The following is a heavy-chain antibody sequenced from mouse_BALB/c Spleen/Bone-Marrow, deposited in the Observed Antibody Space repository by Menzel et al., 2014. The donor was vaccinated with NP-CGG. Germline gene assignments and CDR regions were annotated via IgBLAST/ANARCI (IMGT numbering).Heavy chain of an antibody. CDR2: INPYHGDT. CDR3: GRRNNYSSIDY. D-gene: IGHD1-3*01. CDR1: GYSFTSYY. Sequence: VQLQQSGPELVKPGASVKLSCKASGYSFTSYYMYWVRQSHGKSLEWIGHINPYHGDTCYNQNFKGKATLTVDKSSSTVYMQHMSLTSEDSAVYYCGRRNNYSSIDYWGQGTLVTVSS. J-gene: IGHJ4*01. V-gene: IGHV1-37*01.